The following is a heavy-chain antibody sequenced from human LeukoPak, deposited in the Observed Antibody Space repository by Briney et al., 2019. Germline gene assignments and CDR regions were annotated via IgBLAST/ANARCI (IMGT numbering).Heavy chain of an antibody. Sequence: GASVKVSCKASGYTSTNYGISWVRQAPGQGLEWMGWISINRGNTNYAQKFQGRVSMTTDTSTSTAYMELRGLRSDDTAMYYCARDVGITVADSFDPWGRGTLVTVSS. D-gene: IGHD6-19*01. CDR2: ISINRGNT. CDR1: GYTSTNYG. V-gene: IGHV1-18*01. CDR3: ARDVGITVADSFDP. J-gene: IGHJ5*02.